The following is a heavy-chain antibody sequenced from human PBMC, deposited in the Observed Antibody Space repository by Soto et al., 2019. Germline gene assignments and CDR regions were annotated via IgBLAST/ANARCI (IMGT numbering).Heavy chain of an antibody. V-gene: IGHV1-69*01. Sequence: QVQVVQSGVEVRRPGSSVKVSCKASGDTFKNCVISWVRQAPGQGLEWMGGIIPLFGTTDFAQRFQARLIITPDESPTTAYMELRRLRSEDTATDYCAAKRGFGKVSVVWAQGTTVIVSS. D-gene: IGHD3-10*01. CDR1: GDTFKNCV. CDR2: IIPLFGTT. CDR3: AAKRGFGKVSVV. J-gene: IGHJ6*02.